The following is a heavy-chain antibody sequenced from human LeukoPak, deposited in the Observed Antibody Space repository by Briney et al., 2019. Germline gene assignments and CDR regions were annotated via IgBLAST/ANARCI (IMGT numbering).Heavy chain of an antibody. D-gene: IGHD6-13*01. Sequence: ASETLSLTCTVSGGSISSYYWSWVRQAPGKGLEWIGYTYTSRTTNYNPSLKSRVTISVDTSKNQFSLKLSSVTAADTAVYYCARQAAAGTSSVYYFDYWGQGTLVTVSS. V-gene: IGHV4-4*09. CDR2: TYTSRTT. CDR3: ARQAAAGTSSVYYFDY. J-gene: IGHJ4*02. CDR1: GGSISSYY.